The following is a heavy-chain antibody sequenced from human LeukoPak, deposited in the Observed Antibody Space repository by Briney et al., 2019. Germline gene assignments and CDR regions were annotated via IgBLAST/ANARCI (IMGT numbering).Heavy chain of an antibody. CDR2: INQDGSEK. CDR3: ATMGLELLPYYFDY. D-gene: IGHD1-7*01. J-gene: IGHJ4*02. V-gene: IGHV3-7*01. Sequence: GGSLRLSCAGSGFTFSRYWMSWVRQAPGKGLEWVANINQDGSEKYHVDSVRGRFTISRDNAKSSLYLQMNSLRAEDTAVYYCATMGLELLPYYFDYWGQGTLVTVSS. CDR1: GFTFSRYW.